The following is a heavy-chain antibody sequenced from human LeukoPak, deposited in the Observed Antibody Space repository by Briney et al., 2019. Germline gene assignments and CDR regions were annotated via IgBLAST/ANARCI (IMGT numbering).Heavy chain of an antibody. J-gene: IGHJ4*02. CDR3: ARDRERWTTVPVSGFDY. CDR2: IIPIFGTA. D-gene: IGHD4-17*01. CDR1: GGTFSSYA. V-gene: IGHV1-69*05. Sequence: VASVKVSXKASGGTFSSYAISWVRQAPGQGLEWMGRIIPIFGTANYAQKFQGRVTITTDESTSTAYMGLSSLSTEDTAVYYCARDRERWTTVPVSGFDYWGQGTLVPVSS.